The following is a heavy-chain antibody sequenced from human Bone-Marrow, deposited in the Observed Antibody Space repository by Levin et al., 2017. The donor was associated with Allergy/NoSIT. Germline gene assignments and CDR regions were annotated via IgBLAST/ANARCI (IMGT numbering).Heavy chain of an antibody. CDR3: AKWRPDHEFADEYFQH. J-gene: IGHJ1*01. CDR2: ISGSGGST. CDR1: GFTFSSYA. V-gene: IGHV3-23*01. D-gene: IGHD1-14*01. Sequence: PGGSLRLSCAASGFTFSSYAMSWVRQAPGKGLEWVSAISGSGGSTYYADSVKGRFTISRDNSKNTLYLQMNSLRAEDTAVYYCAKWRPDHEFADEYFQHWGQGTLVTVSS.